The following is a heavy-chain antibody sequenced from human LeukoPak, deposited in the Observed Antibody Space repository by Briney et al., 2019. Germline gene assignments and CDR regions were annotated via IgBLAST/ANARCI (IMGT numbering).Heavy chain of an antibody. CDR1: GFTFSRHG. Sequence: GGSLRLSCAASGFTFSRHGMHWVRQAPGKGLEWVAVIWYDGSDKYYADSVKGRFTISRDNSKNTLYLQMNSLRAEDTAVYYCARDISSRHFGHLGQGTQVTVSS. J-gene: IGHJ4*02. CDR2: IWYDGSDK. CDR3: ARDISSRHFGH. D-gene: IGHD6-6*01. V-gene: IGHV3-33*01.